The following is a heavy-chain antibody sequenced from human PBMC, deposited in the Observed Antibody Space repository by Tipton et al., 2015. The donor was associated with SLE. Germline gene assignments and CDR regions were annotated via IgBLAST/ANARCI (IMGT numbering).Heavy chain of an antibody. Sequence: SLRLSCTASGFTLSDYYMSWVRQAPGKGLEWLSYISTNNRYINYADSVKGRFTISRDNAKNSLSLQMNSLRVEDTAVYYCAGSRGATGFGPWGQGALVAVSS. J-gene: IGHJ5*02. CDR2: ISTNNRYI. V-gene: IGHV3-11*06. CDR1: GFTLSDYY. CDR3: AGSRGATGFGP.